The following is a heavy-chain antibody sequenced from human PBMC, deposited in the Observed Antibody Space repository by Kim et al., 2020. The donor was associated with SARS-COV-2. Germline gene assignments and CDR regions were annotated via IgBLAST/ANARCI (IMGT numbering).Heavy chain of an antibody. CDR1: GFTFDDYA. CDR2: ISWNSGSI. J-gene: IGHJ6*02. V-gene: IGHV3-9*01. CDR3: AKDKRYYGSGGMDV. D-gene: IGHD3-10*01. Sequence: GGSLRLSCAASGFTFDDYAMHWVRQAPGKGLEWVSGISWNSGSIGYADSVKGRFTISRDNAKNSLYLQMNSLRAEDTALYYCAKDKRYYGSGGMDVWGQGTPVTVSS.